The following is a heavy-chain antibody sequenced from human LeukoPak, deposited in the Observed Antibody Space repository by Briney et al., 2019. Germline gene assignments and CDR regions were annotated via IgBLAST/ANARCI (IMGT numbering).Heavy chain of an antibody. CDR3: ARDDYGGNCAFDI. CDR1: GGTFSSYA. V-gene: IGHV1-69*13. J-gene: IGHJ3*02. D-gene: IGHD4-23*01. CDR2: IIPIFGTA. Sequence: SVKVSCKASGGTFSSYANSWVRQAPGQGLEWMGGIIPIFGTANYAQKFQGRVTITADESTSTAYMELSSLRSEDTAVYYCARDDYGGNCAFDIWGQGTMVTVSS.